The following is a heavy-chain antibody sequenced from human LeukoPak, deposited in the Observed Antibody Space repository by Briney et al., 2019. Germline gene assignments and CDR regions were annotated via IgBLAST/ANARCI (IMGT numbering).Heavy chain of an antibody. J-gene: IGHJ2*01. Sequence: SQTLSLTCTVSGGSISSGSYYWSWIRQPAGKGLEWIGRVNIRGSTDYNPSLKSRVTISVDTSKRQFSLKLTSVTAADTAVYYCYGEVTSDFRYFDLWGRGTLVTVSS. CDR2: VNIRGST. D-gene: IGHD3-10*01. V-gene: IGHV4-61*02. CDR3: YGEVTSDFRYFDL. CDR1: GGSISSGSYY.